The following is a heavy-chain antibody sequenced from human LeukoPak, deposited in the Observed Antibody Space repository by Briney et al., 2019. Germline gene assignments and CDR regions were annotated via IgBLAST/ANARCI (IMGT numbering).Heavy chain of an antibody. Sequence: TGGSLRLSCAASGFTFSSYWMSWVRQAPGKGLEWVANIKQDGSEKYYVDSVKGRFTISRDNAKNSLYLQMNSLRAEDTAVYYCASEGAARRNWFDPWGQGTLVTVSS. CDR2: IKQDGSEK. J-gene: IGHJ5*02. CDR3: ASEGAARRNWFDP. CDR1: GFTFSSYW. V-gene: IGHV3-7*01. D-gene: IGHD6-6*01.